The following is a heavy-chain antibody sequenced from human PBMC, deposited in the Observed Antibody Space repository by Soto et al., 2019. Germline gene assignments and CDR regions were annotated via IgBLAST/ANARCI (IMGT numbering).Heavy chain of an antibody. J-gene: IGHJ4*02. CDR1: GGSISSDIYY. CDR3: ARGDFGEFFVDY. D-gene: IGHD3-10*01. V-gene: IGHV4-31*03. CDR2: IYYSGST. Sequence: QVQLQESGPGLVKPSQTLSLTCTVSGGSISSDIYYWNWIRQHPGKGLEWLGYIYYSGSTYYNPSLTSRVTPSVDTSKNQFSLKLSSVTAADTAVYYCARGDFGEFFVDYWGQGTLVTVSS.